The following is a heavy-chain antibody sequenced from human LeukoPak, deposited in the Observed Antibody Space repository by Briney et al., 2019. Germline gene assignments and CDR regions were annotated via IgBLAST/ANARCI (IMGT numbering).Heavy chain of an antibody. D-gene: IGHD2-2*01. J-gene: IGHJ6*02. Sequence: GASVKVSCKASGGTFSSYAISWVQQAPGQGLEWMGGIIPIFGTANYAQKFQGRVTITADESTSTAYMELSSLRSEDTAVYYCARVIVVVPAAIYYYGMDVWGQGTTVTVSS. CDR1: GGTFSSYA. CDR2: IIPIFGTA. V-gene: IGHV1-69*13. CDR3: ARVIVVVPAAIYYYGMDV.